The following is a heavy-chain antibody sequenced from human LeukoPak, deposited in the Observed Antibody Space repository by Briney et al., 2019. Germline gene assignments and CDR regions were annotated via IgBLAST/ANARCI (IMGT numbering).Heavy chain of an antibody. CDR3: AKTPRYIAARQSHFDY. J-gene: IGHJ4*02. V-gene: IGHV3-30*18. Sequence: GGSLRLSCAASGFTFSTYGMHWVRQAPGKGLEWVAVIAYDGSNIHYADSVKGRFTISRDNSKKTLYLQMNSLRAEDTAVYYCAKTPRYIAARQSHFDYWGQGTLVTVSS. CDR1: GFTFSTYG. CDR2: IAYDGSNI. D-gene: IGHD6-6*01.